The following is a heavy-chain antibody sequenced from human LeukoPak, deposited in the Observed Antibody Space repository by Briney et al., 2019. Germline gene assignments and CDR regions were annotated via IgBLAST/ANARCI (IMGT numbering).Heavy chain of an antibody. CDR2: IIPIFGTA. V-gene: IGHV1-69*05. J-gene: IGHJ3*02. D-gene: IGHD5-24*01. Sequence: SVKVSCKASGGTFSSYATSWVRQAPGQGLEWMGGIIPIFGTANYAQKFQGRVTITTDESTSTAYMELSSLRSEDTAVYYCATRDGYNIGGAFDIWGQGTMVTVSS. CDR3: ATRDGYNIGGAFDI. CDR1: GGTFSSYA.